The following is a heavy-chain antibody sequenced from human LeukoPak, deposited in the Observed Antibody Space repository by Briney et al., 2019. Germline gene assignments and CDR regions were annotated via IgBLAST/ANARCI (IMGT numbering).Heavy chain of an antibody. J-gene: IGHJ5*02. V-gene: IGHV4-61*01. CDR2: IFYTGST. CDR1: GGSISSSSYY. CDR3: ARGRGGFDP. Sequence: TSETLSLTCTVSGGSISSSSYYWSWIRQPPGKGLEWIGYIFYTGSTNQNPSLKSRVTISVDTSKNQFSLKLRSVTAADTAVYYCARGRGGFDPWGQGTLVTVSS.